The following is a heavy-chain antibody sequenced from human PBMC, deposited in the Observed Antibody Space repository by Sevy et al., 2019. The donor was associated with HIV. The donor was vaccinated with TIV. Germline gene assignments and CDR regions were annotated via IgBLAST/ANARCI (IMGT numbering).Heavy chain of an antibody. CDR3: AKALNPALESMIEVIFRTLKGFDV. CDR2: ISATGGGT. Sequence: GGSLRLSCAASGFTFNTHAMNWVRQAPGKGLEWVPGISATGGGTYYTDSVKGRFTVSRDNSQNTLYLQMNSLRADDTAIYYCAKALNPALESMIEVIFRTLKGFDVWGQGTMVTVSS. D-gene: IGHD3-22*01. J-gene: IGHJ3*01. V-gene: IGHV3-23*01. CDR1: GFTFNTHA.